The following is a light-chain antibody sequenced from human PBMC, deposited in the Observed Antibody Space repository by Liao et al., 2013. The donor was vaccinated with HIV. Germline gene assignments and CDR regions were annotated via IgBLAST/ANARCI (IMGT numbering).Light chain of an antibody. Sequence: SYELTQPPSVSVAPGKTARITCGGNDFGSTSVHWYQQRPGQAPVLVIYYDSDRPSGIPERFSGSNSGNTATLTISGTQVMDESDYFCQAWDNRAEVVFGGGTKLTVL. J-gene: IGLJ2*01. CDR1: DFGSTS. CDR3: QAWDNRAEVV. V-gene: IGLV3-21*01. CDR2: YDS.